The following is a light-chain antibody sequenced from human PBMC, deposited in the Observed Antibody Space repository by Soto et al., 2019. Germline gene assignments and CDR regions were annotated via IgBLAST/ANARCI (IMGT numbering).Light chain of an antibody. CDR3: NSYSSTSFYV. CDR2: EVT. CDR1: SGDIGSYNR. J-gene: IGLJ1*01. V-gene: IGLV2-14*03. Sequence: QSVLTQPASVSGSPGQSITISCTGTSGDIGSYNRVSWYQQHPGKAPKLIIYEVTXRPSGVYNRFSGSKSGNKASLTISGLQAEDEAEYYCNSYSSTSFYVFGTGTKVTVL.